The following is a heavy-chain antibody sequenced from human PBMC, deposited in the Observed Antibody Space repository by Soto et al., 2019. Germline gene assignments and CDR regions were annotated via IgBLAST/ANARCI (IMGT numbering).Heavy chain of an antibody. V-gene: IGHV1-18*01. J-gene: IGHJ4*02. CDR3: ATRSPAFDY. CDR2: ITTDKGKT. Sequence: QVQLVQSGPEVKKPGASVKVSCKTSGYTFTSFGISWVRQAPGQGLEWMGWITTDKGKTNYAQKFQGRATMTTDTSTSTAYMELRSLSSDDTAVYYCATRSPAFDYWGQGTLVTVSS. CDR1: GYTFTSFG.